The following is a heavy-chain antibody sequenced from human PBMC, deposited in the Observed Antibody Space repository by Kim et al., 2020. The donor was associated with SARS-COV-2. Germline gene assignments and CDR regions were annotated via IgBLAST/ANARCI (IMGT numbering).Heavy chain of an antibody. Sequence: KSYGDSVKGRLTISRDNSKNTLYLQMNSLRAEDTAVYYCAKGRDGYPIDYWGQGTLVTVSS. CDR2: K. CDR3: AKGRDGYPIDY. J-gene: IGHJ4*02. D-gene: IGHD5-12*01. V-gene: IGHV3-33*06.